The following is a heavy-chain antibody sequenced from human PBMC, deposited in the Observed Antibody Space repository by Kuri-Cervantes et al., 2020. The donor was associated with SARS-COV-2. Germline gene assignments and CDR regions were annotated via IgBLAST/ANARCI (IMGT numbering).Heavy chain of an antibody. J-gene: IGHJ4*02. D-gene: IGHD2-2*01. V-gene: IGHV1-69*13. CDR1: GDSFSSYS. CDR3: ARDQRYCSSTSCYPQQFDY. CDR2: IIPMFGTA. Sequence: SVKVSCKASGDSFSSYSFNWVRQAPGQGLEWMGGIIPMFGTADYAQNFQGKVTITADESTSTVYMELTSLRSEDTSVYYCARDQRYCSSTSCYPQQFDYWGQGTLVTVSS.